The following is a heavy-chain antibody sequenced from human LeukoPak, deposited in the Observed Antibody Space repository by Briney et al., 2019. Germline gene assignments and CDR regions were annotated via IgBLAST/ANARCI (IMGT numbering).Heavy chain of an antibody. Sequence: PGGSLRLSCAASGFTFSSYGMHWVRQAPGKGLEWVAFIRYDGSNRYYADSVKGRFTISRDNSKNTLYLQMNSLRAEDTAVYYCGSTVYGFDIWAKGQWSPSLQ. J-gene: IGHJ3*02. V-gene: IGHV3-30*02. CDR2: IRYDGSNR. CDR3: GSTVYGFDI. CDR1: GFTFSSYG. D-gene: IGHD4-11*01.